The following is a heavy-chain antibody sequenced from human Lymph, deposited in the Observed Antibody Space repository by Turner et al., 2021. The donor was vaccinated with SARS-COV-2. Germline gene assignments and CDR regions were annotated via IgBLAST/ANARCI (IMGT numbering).Heavy chain of an antibody. CDR2: FDPEDGET. CDR1: GYTLTELS. V-gene: IGHV1-24*01. Sequence: QVQLVQSGAEVKKPGASVKVSCKVSGYTLTELSIHWLRQAPGKGLEWIGGFDPEDGETIYAQKFQGRVTMTEDTSTDTAYMELSSLRSEDTAVYYCATLKSNWKILTGRYYFDFWGQGTLVTVSS. D-gene: IGHD1-1*01. CDR3: ATLKSNWKILTGRYYFDF. J-gene: IGHJ4*02.